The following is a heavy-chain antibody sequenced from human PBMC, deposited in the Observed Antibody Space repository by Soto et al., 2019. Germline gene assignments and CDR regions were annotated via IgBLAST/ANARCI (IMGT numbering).Heavy chain of an antibody. D-gene: IGHD3-3*01. CDR3: AHRVLRTVFGLVTTTAIYFDF. J-gene: IGHJ4*02. CDR2: IYWDDDK. CDR1: RFSLTTSGVG. Sequence: QITLNESGPTQVKPRQTLTLTCTFSRFSLTTSGVGEGWIRQSPGKAPEWLALIYWDDDKRYSPSLKSRLTITKDTSKNQVVLTMADLDPADTATYYCAHRVLRTVFGLVTTTAIYFDFWGQGTPVAVSS. V-gene: IGHV2-5*02.